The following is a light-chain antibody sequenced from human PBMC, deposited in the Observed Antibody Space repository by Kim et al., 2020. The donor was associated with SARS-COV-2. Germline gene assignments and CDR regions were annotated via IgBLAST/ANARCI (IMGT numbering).Light chain of an antibody. V-gene: IGLV6-57*01. CDR1: SGSIANNY. J-gene: IGLJ3*02. CDR2: EDN. CDR3: QSYDSSNRGV. Sequence: NFMLIQPHSVSESPGKTVTISCTRSSGSIANNYVQWYQQRPGSSPTSVIYEDNRRPSGVPDRFSGSIDSSSNSASLTISGLKTEDEADYYCQSYDSSNRGVFGGGTQLTVL.